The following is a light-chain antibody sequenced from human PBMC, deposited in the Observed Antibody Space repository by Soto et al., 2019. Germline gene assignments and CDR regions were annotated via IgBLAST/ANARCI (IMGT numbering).Light chain of an antibody. CDR1: QSVSSTY. V-gene: IGKV3-20*01. J-gene: IGKJ5*01. CDR3: QQSGSSLT. CDR2: GAS. Sequence: EIVLTQSPGTLSLSPGERATLSCRASQSVSSTYLAWYQQKPGQAPRLLIYGASNRATGIPDRFSGSGSGTDFTLTISRLEPEDFAVYYCQQSGSSLTFGQGTRLEIK.